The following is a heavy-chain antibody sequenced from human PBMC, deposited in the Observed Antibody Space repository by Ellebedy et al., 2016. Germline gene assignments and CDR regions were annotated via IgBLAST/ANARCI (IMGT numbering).Heavy chain of an antibody. D-gene: IGHD3-9*01. CDR3: TRDLVD. J-gene: IGHJ4*02. V-gene: IGHV3-74*01. Sequence: HTGGSLRLSCAASGFTFRSYWMRWVRQAPGKGLEWVSRINSDGSVTTYADSVKGRFTISRDNAKNTLNLQVNSLRAEDTAVYFCTRDLVDWGQGTLVTVSS. CDR2: INSDGSVT. CDR1: GFTFRSYW.